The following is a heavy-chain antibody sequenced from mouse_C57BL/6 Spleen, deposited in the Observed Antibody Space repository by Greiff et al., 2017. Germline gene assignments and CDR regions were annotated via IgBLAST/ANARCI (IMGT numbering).Heavy chain of an antibody. CDR2: MYPGSGNT. CDR1: GYSFTSYY. CDR3: ASPTWFAY. Sequence: QVQLKESGPELVKPGASVKISCKASGYSFTSYYIHWVKQRPGQGLEWIGWMYPGSGNTKYNEKFKGKATLTADTSSSTAYMQLSSLTSEDSAVYYCASPTWFAYWGQGTLVTVSA. V-gene: IGHV1-66*01. J-gene: IGHJ3*01.